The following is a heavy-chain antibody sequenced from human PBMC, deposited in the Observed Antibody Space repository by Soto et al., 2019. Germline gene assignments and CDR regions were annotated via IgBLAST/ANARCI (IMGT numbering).Heavy chain of an antibody. D-gene: IGHD3-10*01. CDR3: ARKFAPEFFDS. CDR2: IYPSDSDT. J-gene: IGHJ4*02. CDR1: GYTFSTYW. V-gene: IGHV5-51*01. Sequence: PXESLKISFKGSGYTFSTYWIAWVRQMPGKGLEWMGLIYPSDSDTKYSPAFQGQVTISADKSINTVYLQWTSLEASDSGMYYCARKFAPEFFDSWGQGTLVTVSS.